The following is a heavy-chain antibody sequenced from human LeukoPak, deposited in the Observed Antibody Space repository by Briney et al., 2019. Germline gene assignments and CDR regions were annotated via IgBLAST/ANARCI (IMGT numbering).Heavy chain of an antibody. CDR1: GFXFSAYG. V-gene: IGHV3-30*18. D-gene: IGHD3-10*01. CDR2: ISSYDGRNK. Sequence: GGSLRLSCAASGFXFSAYGIHWVRQAPGKGLEWVAVISSYDGRNKYYADSVKGRFTISRDNSKNMLYMQMNSLRAEDTAVYYCAKDLPGYYGSGSYYRVLDYWGQGTLVTVSS. J-gene: IGHJ4*02. CDR3: AKDLPGYYGSGSYYRVLDY.